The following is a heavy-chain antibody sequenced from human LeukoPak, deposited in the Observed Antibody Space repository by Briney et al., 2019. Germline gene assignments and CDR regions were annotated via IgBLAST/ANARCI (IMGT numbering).Heavy chain of an antibody. D-gene: IGHD5-12*01. J-gene: IGHJ4*02. CDR1: GFTFSSYA. V-gene: IGHV3-30*04. Sequence: GGSLRLSCAASGFTFSSYAMHWVRQAPGKGLEWVAVISYDGSNKYYADSVKGRFTISRDNSKNTLYLQMNSLRAEDTAVYYCARGRGYSGYDWAYWGQGTLVTVSS. CDR2: ISYDGSNK. CDR3: ARGRGYSGYDWAY.